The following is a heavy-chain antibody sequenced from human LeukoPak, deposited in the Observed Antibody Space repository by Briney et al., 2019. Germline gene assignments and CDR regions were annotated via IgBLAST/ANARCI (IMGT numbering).Heavy chain of an antibody. CDR3: AKIYSSGNHYYGMDV. V-gene: IGHV3-53*01. CDR1: GFTVSSNY. CDR2: IYSGGST. J-gene: IGHJ6*02. D-gene: IGHD6-19*01. Sequence: PGGSLRLSCAASGFTVSSNYMSWVRQAPGKGLEWVSVIYSGGSTYYADSVKGRFTISRDNSKNTLYLQMNSLRAEDTAVYYCAKIYSSGNHYYGMDVWGQGTTVTVSS.